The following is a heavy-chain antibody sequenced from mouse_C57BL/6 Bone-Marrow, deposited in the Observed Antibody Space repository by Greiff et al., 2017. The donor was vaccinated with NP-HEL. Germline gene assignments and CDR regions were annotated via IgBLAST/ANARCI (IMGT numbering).Heavy chain of an antibody. J-gene: IGHJ2*01. CDR2: IRLKSDNYAT. Sequence: EVKLVESGGGLVQPGGSMKLSCVASGFTFSNYWMNWVRQSPEKGLEWVAQIRLKSDNYATHYAESVKGRFTISRDDSKSSVYLQMNNLRAEDTGIYYCTGYYYGSRELDYWGQGTTLTVSS. D-gene: IGHD1-1*01. CDR1: GFTFSNYW. CDR3: TGYYYGSRELDY. V-gene: IGHV6-3*01.